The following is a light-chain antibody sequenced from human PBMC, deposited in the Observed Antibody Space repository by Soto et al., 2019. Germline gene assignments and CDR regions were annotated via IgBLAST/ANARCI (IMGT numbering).Light chain of an antibody. V-gene: IGLV2-14*01. CDR3: TSYTSSSPYV. CDR1: SSDVGGYNY. J-gene: IGLJ1*01. CDR2: EVS. Sequence: QSCLAYPGCLAFSPGHAIDISWSRTSSDVGGYNYVSLYQQHPGKAPKLMIYEVSKRPSGVSNRFSGSTSGNPASLTISGLQAEDEADYYCTSYTSSSPYVFGTGTKVTAL.